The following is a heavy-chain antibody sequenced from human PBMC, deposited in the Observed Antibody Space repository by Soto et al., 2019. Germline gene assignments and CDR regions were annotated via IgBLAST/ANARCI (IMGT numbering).Heavy chain of an antibody. CDR2: ISYDGSNK. CDR3: AKDRIGLGYCSSTSCPSEGMDV. Sequence: GGSLRLSCAAAGFTFSSYVMHLVRQAPGKGLEWVAVISYDGSNKYYADSVKGRFTISRDNSKNTLYLQMNSLRAEDTAVYYCAKDRIGLGYCSSTSCPSEGMDVWGQGTTVTVSS. V-gene: IGHV3-30*18. CDR1: GFTFSSYV. D-gene: IGHD2-2*01. J-gene: IGHJ6*02.